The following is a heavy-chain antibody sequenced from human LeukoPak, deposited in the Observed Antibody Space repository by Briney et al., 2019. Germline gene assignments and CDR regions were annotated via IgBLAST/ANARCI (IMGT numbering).Heavy chain of an antibody. D-gene: IGHD1-26*01. J-gene: IGHJ6*02. V-gene: IGHV3-21*01. CDR3: ARDLGGSYSHGVDV. Sequence: GGSLRLSCAASGFTFSSYSMNWVRQAPGKGLEWVSSISSSSSYIYYADSVKGRFTISRDNAKISLYLQMNSLRAEDTAVYYCARDLGGSYSHGVDVWGQGTTVTVSS. CDR1: GFTFSSYS. CDR2: ISSSSSYI.